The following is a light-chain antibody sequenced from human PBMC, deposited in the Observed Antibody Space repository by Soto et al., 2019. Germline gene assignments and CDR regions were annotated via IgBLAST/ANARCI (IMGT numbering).Light chain of an antibody. Sequence: DIQMTQSPSSLSASVGDRVTITCQASQDISNYLNWYQQKPGKAPKLLIYDASNLETGVPSRFSGSGSGTHFTFTISSLQTEDTATYYCQQYDNPWTFGQGTKVQIK. J-gene: IGKJ1*01. CDR3: QQYDNPWT. V-gene: IGKV1-33*01. CDR1: QDISNY. CDR2: DAS.